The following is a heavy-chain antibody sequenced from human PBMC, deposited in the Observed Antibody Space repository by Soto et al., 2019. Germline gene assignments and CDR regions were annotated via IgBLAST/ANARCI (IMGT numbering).Heavy chain of an antibody. D-gene: IGHD2-15*01. J-gene: IGHJ3*02. CDR3: ARAVGYCSGGSCYLRAFDI. CDR2: ISAYNGNT. CDR1: GYTFTSYG. V-gene: IGHV1-18*01. Sequence: ASVKVSCKASGYTFTSYGISGVRQAPGQGLEWMGWISAYNGNTNYAQKLQGRVTMTTDTSTSTAYMELRSLRSDDTAVYYCARAVGYCSGGSCYLRAFDIWGQGTMVTVSS.